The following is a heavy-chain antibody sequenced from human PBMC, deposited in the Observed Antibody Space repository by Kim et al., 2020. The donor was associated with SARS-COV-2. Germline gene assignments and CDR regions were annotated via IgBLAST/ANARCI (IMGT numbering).Heavy chain of an antibody. Sequence: KFQGRVTMTRDTSTSPVYMELSSLRSEDTAVYYCARTYYDSSGYEGAFDIWGQGTMVTVSS. CDR3: ARTYYDSSGYEGAFDI. D-gene: IGHD3-22*01. V-gene: IGHV1-46*01. J-gene: IGHJ3*02.